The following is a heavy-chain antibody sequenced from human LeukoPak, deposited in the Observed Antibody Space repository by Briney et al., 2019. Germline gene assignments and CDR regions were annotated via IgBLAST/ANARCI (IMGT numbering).Heavy chain of an antibody. D-gene: IGHD3-22*01. Sequence: GGSLRLSCAASGFTFSSYGMHWVRQAPGKGLEWVAVISYDGGHKYCADSVKGRFTISRDNSKNTLYLQMNSLRAEDTAVYYCARGYYYDSSVTFDYWGQGTLVTVSS. V-gene: IGHV3-30*03. J-gene: IGHJ4*02. CDR2: ISYDGGHK. CDR3: ARGYYYDSSVTFDY. CDR1: GFTFSSYG.